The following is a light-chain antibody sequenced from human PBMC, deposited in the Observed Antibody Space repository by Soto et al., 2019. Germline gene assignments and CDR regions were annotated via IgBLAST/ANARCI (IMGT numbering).Light chain of an antibody. CDR2: SIN. Sequence: QSVLTQPPSASATPGQTATISCSGRYSNIGSNFVSWYQRLPGTAPKLLIYSINQRPSGVPDRFSGSKSGTSASLTISGLQSEDEADYFCSSWDDSLDGPVFGGGTKVTVL. CDR1: YSNIGSNF. J-gene: IGLJ3*02. V-gene: IGLV1-44*01. CDR3: SSWDDSLDGPV.